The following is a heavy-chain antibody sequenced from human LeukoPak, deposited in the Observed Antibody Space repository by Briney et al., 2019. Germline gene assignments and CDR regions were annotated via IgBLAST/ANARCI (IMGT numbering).Heavy chain of an antibody. CDR3: ARGGGGTQPFNY. V-gene: IGHV1-69*05. J-gene: IGHJ4*02. Sequence: SVKVSCKASGGTFSSYAISWVRQAPGQGLEWMGGIIPIFGTANYAQKFQGRVTITTDESTSTAYMELSSLRSEDTAVYYCARGGGGTQPFNYWGQGTLVTVSS. D-gene: IGHD3-10*01. CDR1: GGTFSSYA. CDR2: IIPIFGTA.